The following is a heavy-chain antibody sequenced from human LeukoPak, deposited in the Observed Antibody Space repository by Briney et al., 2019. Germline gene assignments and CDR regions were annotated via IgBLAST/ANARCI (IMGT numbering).Heavy chain of an antibody. V-gene: IGHV4-38-2*01. CDR3: ARGDLYNYGKPFDY. CDR2: IDHTGTT. J-gene: IGHJ4*02. D-gene: IGHD3-10*01. CDR1: GYSISSGYF. Sequence: SETLSLTCAVSGYSISSGYFWGWIRQPPGKGLEWIGSIDHTGTTYYNPSLKSRVTLSTDTSKNQFPLRLISVTAADTAVYYCARGDLYNYGKPFDYWGQGTLVTVSS.